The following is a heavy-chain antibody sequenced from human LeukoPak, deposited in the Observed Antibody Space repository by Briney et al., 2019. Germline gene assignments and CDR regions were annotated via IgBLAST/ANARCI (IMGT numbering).Heavy chain of an antibody. Sequence: GASVKVSCKASGYTFTCYYMHWVRQAPGQGLEWMGWINPNSGGTNYAQKFQGRVTMTRDTSISTAYMELSRLRSDDTAVYYCARDRDCSGGSCYSFLGYYYYGMDVWGQGTTVTVSS. CDR2: INPNSGGT. D-gene: IGHD2-15*01. J-gene: IGHJ6*02. V-gene: IGHV1-2*02. CDR3: ARDRDCSGGSCYSFLGYYYYGMDV. CDR1: GYTFTCYY.